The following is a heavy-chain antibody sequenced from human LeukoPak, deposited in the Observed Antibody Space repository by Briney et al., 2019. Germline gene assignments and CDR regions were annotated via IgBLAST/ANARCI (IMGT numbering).Heavy chain of an antibody. CDR1: GYTFTGYY. Sequence: SVKVSCKASGYTFTGYYMHWVRQAPGQGLEWMGGIIPIFGTANYAQKFQGRVTITADESTSTAYMELSSLRSEGTAVYYCARDVVGYCSSTSCSNADYWGQGTLVTVSS. D-gene: IGHD2-2*01. CDR3: ARDVVGYCSSTSCSNADY. CDR2: IIPIFGTA. J-gene: IGHJ4*02. V-gene: IGHV1-69*13.